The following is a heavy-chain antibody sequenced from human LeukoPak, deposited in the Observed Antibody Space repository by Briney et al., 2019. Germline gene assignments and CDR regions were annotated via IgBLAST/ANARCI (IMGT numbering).Heavy chain of an antibody. CDR3: ARGTLGDILTGSYVC. D-gene: IGHD3-9*01. J-gene: IGHJ4*02. Sequence: GASVKVSCKASGGTFSGYAISWVRQAPGQGLEWMGGIIPIFNTANYAQKFQGRVTIGTDGSTHTAYMELSSLRSEDTAVYFCARGTLGDILTGSYVCWGQGTLVTVSS. CDR2: IIPIFNTA. CDR1: GGTFSGYA. V-gene: IGHV1-69*05.